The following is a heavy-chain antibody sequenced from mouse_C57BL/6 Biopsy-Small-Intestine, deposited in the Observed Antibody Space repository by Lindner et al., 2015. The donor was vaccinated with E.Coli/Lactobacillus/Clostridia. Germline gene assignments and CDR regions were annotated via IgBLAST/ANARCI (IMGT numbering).Heavy chain of an antibody. D-gene: IGHD2-3*01. CDR1: GYTFTNYW. CDR3: ARSEDGYYFAY. CDR2: IYPGGGYT. V-gene: IGHV1-63*01. J-gene: IGHJ3*01. Sequence: VQLQESGAELVRPGTSVKMSCKASGYTFTNYWIGWAKQRPGHGLEWIGDIYPGGGYTNYNEKFKGKATLTADKSSSTAYTQFSSLTSEDSAIYYCARSEDGYYFAYWGQGTLVTVSA.